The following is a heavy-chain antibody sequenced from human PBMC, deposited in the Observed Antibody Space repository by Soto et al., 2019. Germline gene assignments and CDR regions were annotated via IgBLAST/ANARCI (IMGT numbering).Heavy chain of an antibody. CDR1: GSTFSTYG. V-gene: IGHV3-33*01. Sequence: PGGSLRLSCAASGSTFSTYGMHWVRQAPGMGLEWVAVIWYDGSHKDYADSVKGRFTISRDNSKNTLYLQMNSLRVEDTAVYYCARAVGPFDYWGQGTLVTVSS. CDR2: IWYDGSHK. D-gene: IGHD1-26*01. J-gene: IGHJ4*02. CDR3: ARAVGPFDY.